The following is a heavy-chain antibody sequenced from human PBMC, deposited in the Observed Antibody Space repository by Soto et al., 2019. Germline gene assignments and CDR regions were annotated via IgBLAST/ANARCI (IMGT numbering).Heavy chain of an antibody. CDR1: GFTFSSYG. CDR3: SRVEHAEVPFDY. J-gene: IGHJ4*02. CDR2: IHTSGSPV. D-gene: IGHD1-26*01. Sequence: PGGALRLSCAAPGFTFSSYGMNWVRQAPGKGLEWVSYIHTSGSPVYYADSVKGRFTISRDDANNSLYLQMNSLKIEDTAVYYCSRVEHAEVPFDYWGQGALVTVSS. V-gene: IGHV3-48*01.